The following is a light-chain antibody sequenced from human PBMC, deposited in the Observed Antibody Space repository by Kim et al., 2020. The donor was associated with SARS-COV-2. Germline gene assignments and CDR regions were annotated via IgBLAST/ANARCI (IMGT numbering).Light chain of an antibody. J-gene: IGKJ2*01. CDR1: QSVSSN. CDR3: QQYNNWPPYT. Sequence: EIVMTQSPATLSVSPGERATLSCRASQSVSSNLAWYQQKPGQAPRRLIYGASTRATGIPARFSGSGSGTGFTLTISSLQSEDFAVYYCQQYNNWPPYTFGQGTKLEI. CDR2: GAS. V-gene: IGKV3-15*01.